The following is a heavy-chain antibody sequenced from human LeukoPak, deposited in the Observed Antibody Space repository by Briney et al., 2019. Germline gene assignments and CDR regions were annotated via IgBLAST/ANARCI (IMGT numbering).Heavy chain of an antibody. D-gene: IGHD6-13*01. Sequence: PGGSLRLSCAASGFTFSIYWMSWVRQAPGKGLEWVANIKQDGSEKYYVDSVKGRFTISRDNAKNSLYLQMNSLRAEDTAVYYCAREQQLVPDYWGQGTLVTVSS. V-gene: IGHV3-7*01. CDR2: IKQDGSEK. CDR3: AREQQLVPDY. CDR1: GFTFSIYW. J-gene: IGHJ4*02.